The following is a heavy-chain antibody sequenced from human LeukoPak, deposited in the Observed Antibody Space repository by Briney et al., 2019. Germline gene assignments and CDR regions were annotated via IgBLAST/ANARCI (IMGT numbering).Heavy chain of an antibody. V-gene: IGHV4-34*01. Sequence: SETLSLTCAVYGGSFSGYYWSWIRQPPGKGLEWIGEINHSGSTNYNPSLKSRVTISVDTSKNQFSLKLSSVTAADTAVYYCARVSGSYGRYYYYGMDVWGQGTTVTVSS. CDR2: INHSGST. D-gene: IGHD1-26*01. J-gene: IGHJ6*02. CDR1: GGSFSGYY. CDR3: ARVSGSYGRYYYYGMDV.